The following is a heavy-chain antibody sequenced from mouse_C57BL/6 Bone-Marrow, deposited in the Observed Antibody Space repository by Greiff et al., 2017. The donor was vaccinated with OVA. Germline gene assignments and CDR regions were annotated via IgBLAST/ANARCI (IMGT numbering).Heavy chain of an antibody. CDR2: SRNKANDYTT. CDR3: ARDYGSSWFAY. V-gene: IGHV7-1*01. J-gene: IGHJ3*01. D-gene: IGHD1-1*01. CDR1: GFTFSDFY. Sequence: EVHLVESGGGLVQSGRSLRLSCAPSGFTFSDFYMEWVRQAPGKGLEWIAASRNKANDYTTEYSASVKGRFIVSRDTSQSILYLQMNALRAEDTAIYYCARDYGSSWFAYWGQGTLVTVSA.